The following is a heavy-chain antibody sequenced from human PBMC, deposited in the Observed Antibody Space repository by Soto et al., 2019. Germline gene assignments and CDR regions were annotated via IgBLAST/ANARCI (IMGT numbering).Heavy chain of an antibody. CDR3: AAGGGLPRYY. CDR2: IYHSGST. CDR1: GGSISSGGYS. V-gene: IGHV4-30-2*01. Sequence: QLPLQESGSGLVKPSQTLSLTCAVSGGSISSGGYSWSWIRQPPGKGLEWIGYIYHSGSTYYNQSLTSRVTISVDRSKNQFSLKLSSVTAADTAVYYCAAGGGLPRYYWGQGTLVTVSS. D-gene: IGHD5-12*01. J-gene: IGHJ4*02.